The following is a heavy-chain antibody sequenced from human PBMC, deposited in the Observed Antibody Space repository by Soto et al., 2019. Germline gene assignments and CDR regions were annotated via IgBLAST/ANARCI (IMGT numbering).Heavy chain of an antibody. Sequence: LSLTCSVSGVSVISPSFYWAWVRQSPVKGLDWIGSLYYIGSAYYSPSLKSRITISADSSRNQFSLKLASVTAADTGLYFCTRQTTGGYNTQEFDHWGQGALVTVSS. D-gene: IGHD5-12*01. V-gene: IGHV4-39*01. CDR1: GVSVISPSFY. CDR3: TRQTTGGYNTQEFDH. J-gene: IGHJ4*02. CDR2: LYYIGSA.